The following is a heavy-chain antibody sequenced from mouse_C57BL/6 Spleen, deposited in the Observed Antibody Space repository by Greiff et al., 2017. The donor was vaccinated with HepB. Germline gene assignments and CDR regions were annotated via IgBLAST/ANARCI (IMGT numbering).Heavy chain of an antibody. CDR1: GYTFTSYG. D-gene: IGHD2-4*01. CDR3: ARSRHDYDSRAMDY. CDR2: IYIGNGYT. Sequence: EVQLQQSGAELVRPGSSVKMSCKTSGYTFTSYGINWVKQRPGQGLEWIGYIYIGNGYTEYNEKFKGKATLTLDTSSSTAYMQLDSLTSEDSAIYVCARSRHDYDSRAMDYWGQGTSVTVSS. V-gene: IGHV1-58*01. J-gene: IGHJ4*01.